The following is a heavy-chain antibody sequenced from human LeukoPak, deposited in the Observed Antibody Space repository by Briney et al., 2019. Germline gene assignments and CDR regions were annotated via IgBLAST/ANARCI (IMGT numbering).Heavy chain of an antibody. J-gene: IGHJ6*03. CDR1: GGSISSSSYY. V-gene: IGHV4-39*07. Sequence: PSETLSLTCTVSGGSISSSSYYWGWIRQPPGTGLEWIGSIYYSGSTYYNPSLKSRVTISVDTSKNQFSLKLSSVTAADTAVYYCARASAAASGFYYYYYMDVWGKGTTVTVPS. CDR2: IYYSGST. D-gene: IGHD1-26*01. CDR3: ARASAAASGFYYYYYMDV.